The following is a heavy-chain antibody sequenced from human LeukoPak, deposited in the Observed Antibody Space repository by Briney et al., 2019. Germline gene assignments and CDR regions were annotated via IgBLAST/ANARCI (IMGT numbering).Heavy chain of an antibody. D-gene: IGHD5-18*01. CDR2: IYYSGST. CDR1: GGSISSYY. J-gene: IGHJ6*03. V-gene: IGHV4-59*01. CDR3: ARDRAYSYGYYYYYYYMDV. Sequence: SETLSLTCTVSGGSISSYYWSWIRQPPGKGLEWIGYIYYSGSTNYNPSLKSRVTISVDTSKNQFSLKLSSVTAADTAVYYCARDRAYSYGYYYYYYYMDVWGKGTTVTVSS.